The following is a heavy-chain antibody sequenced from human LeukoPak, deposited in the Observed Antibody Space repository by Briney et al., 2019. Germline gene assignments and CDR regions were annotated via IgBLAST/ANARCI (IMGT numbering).Heavy chain of an antibody. D-gene: IGHD6-19*01. V-gene: IGHV3-30-3*01. Sequence: QPGRSLRLSCAASGFTFSSYAMHWVRQAPGKGLEWVAAISYDGSNKYYADSVKGRFTISRDNSKKTLYLQMNSLRAEDTAVYYCARDIGEAGVESLDYWGQGTLVTVSS. J-gene: IGHJ4*02. CDR3: ARDIGEAGVESLDY. CDR1: GFTFSSYA. CDR2: ISYDGSNK.